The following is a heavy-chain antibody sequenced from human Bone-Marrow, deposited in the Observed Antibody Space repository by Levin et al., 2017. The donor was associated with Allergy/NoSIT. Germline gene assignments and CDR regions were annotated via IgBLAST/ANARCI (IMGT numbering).Heavy chain of an antibody. Sequence: SETLSLTCNVSGASIGLYYWSWLRQPPGKSLEWIGFIYYSGTTKYNPSLESRVTMSVDTSNNQFSLNLRSVTAADTAVYYCARDGLGKAGFDVWGQGTLVSVSS. CDR2: IYYSGTT. CDR1: GASIGLYY. CDR3: ARDGLGKAGFDV. D-gene: IGHD3-16*01. V-gene: IGHV4-59*01. J-gene: IGHJ4*02.